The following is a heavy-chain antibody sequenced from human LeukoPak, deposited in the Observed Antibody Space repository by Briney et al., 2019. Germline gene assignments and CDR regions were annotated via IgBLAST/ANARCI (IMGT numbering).Heavy chain of an antibody. Sequence: ASVKISCKASGYTFSDCVVTWVRQAPGQGLEWMGWISVSSSSTTYAQNFQGRVTLTTDTSTDIAYMELRSLSSGDTAVYYCARDGSRGYMDNWGQGTLVTVSS. V-gene: IGHV1-18*01. D-gene: IGHD6-25*01. CDR3: ARDGSRGYMDN. CDR1: GYTFSDCV. CDR2: ISVSSSST. J-gene: IGHJ4*02.